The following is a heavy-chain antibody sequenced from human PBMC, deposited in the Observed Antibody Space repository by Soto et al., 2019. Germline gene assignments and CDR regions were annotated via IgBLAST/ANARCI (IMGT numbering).Heavy chain of an antibody. CDR1: GGSFSGYY. D-gene: IGHD3-16*01. V-gene: IGHV4-34*01. CDR3: ARYRYDHIGGSYAVTWFAP. J-gene: IGHJ5*02. Sequence: PSETLSLTCAVYGGSFSGYYWSWIRQPPGKGLEWIGEINHSGSTNYNPSLKSRVTISVDTSKNQFSLKLSSVTAADTAVYYCARYRYDHIGGSYAVTWFAPWGQGTLVTVSS. CDR2: INHSGST.